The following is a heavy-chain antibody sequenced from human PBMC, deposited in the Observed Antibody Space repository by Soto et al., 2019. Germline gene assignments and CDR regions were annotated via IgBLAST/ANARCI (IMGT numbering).Heavy chain of an antibody. CDR1: GGSISSGGYS. D-gene: IGHD6-13*01. CDR2: IYHSGST. V-gene: IGHV4-30-2*01. Sequence: QLQLQESGSGLVKPSQTVSLTCAVSGGSISSGGYSWSWIRQPPGKGLEWIGNIYHSGSTYYNPSLKNRVTLSVDGSKNQFSVTVRSVTATDTAVYYCARAAAVGTHFDYWGQGTLVTVSS. CDR3: ARAAAVGTHFDY. J-gene: IGHJ4*02.